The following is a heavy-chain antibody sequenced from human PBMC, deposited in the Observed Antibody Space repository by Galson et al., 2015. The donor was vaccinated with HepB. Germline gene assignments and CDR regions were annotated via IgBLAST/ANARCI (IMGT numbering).Heavy chain of an antibody. CDR3: TKDRVQGDDGCFDS. CDR2: IRYDGSNK. J-gene: IGHJ4*02. D-gene: IGHD2-21*02. CDR1: GFSFSNYA. V-gene: IGHV3-30*02. Sequence: SLRLSCAASGFSFSNYAMNWVRQAPGKGLEWVAFIRYDGSNKDYGDSVKGRFTISRDNSKNTLYLEMNSLRPEDMAVYYCTKDRVQGDDGCFDSWGQGTLVTVSS.